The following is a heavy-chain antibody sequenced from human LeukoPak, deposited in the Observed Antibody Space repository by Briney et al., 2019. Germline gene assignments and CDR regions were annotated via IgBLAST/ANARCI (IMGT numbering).Heavy chain of an antibody. Sequence: GGSLRLSCAASGFTFSSYGMHWVRQAPGKGLEWVTFIRYDRSNKYYADSVKGRFTISRDNSKNTLYLQMNSLRVEDTAVYYCARDSQYCSSGSCSPGASDIWGQGTMVAVSS. CDR1: GFTFSSYG. CDR3: ARDSQYCSSGSCSPGASDI. J-gene: IGHJ3*02. V-gene: IGHV3-30*02. CDR2: IRYDRSNK. D-gene: IGHD2-15*01.